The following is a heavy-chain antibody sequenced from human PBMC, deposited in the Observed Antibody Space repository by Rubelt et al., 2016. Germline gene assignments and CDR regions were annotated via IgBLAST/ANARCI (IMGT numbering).Heavy chain of an antibody. CDR2: ISYDGSNK. Sequence: AGRSLRLSCAASGFTFSSYGMHWVRQAPGKGLEWVAVISYDGSNKYYADSVKGRFTISRDNSKNTLYLQMNSLRAEDTAVYYCARDRDIYGGNSADYWGQGTLVTVSS. V-gene: IGHV3-30*03. J-gene: IGHJ4*02. D-gene: IGHD4-23*01. CDR1: GFTFSSYG. CDR3: ARDRDIYGGNSADY.